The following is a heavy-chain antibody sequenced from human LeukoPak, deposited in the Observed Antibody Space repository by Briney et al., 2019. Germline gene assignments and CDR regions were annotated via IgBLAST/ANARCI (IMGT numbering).Heavy chain of an antibody. CDR1: GFTFDDYA. CDR2: ISWISGII. Sequence: GGSLRLSCAASGFTFDDYAMHLVPHAPGKGLEWVLGISWISGIIGYADSVKGRFTISRDNAKNSLYLQMDSLRAEDTALYYCAKGLWFGEFHPFDYWGQGTLVTVSS. V-gene: IGHV3-9*01. CDR3: AKGLWFGEFHPFDY. J-gene: IGHJ4*02. D-gene: IGHD3-10*01.